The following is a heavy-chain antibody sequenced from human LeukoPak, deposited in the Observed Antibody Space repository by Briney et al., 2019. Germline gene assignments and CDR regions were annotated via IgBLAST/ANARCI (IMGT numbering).Heavy chain of an antibody. CDR1: GGSISSGGYS. J-gene: IGHJ3*02. CDR3: AREMGLRAFDI. Sequence: SETLSLTCAVSGGSISSGGYSWSWIRQPPGKGLEWIGYIYHSGSTYYNPSLKSRVTISVDRSKNQFSLKLSSVTAADTAVYYCAREMGLRAFDIWGQGTMVTVSS. D-gene: IGHD2-15*01. CDR2: IYHSGST. V-gene: IGHV4-30-2*01.